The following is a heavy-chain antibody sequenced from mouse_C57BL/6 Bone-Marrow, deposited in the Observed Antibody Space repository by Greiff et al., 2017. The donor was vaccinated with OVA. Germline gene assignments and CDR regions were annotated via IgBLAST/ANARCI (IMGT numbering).Heavy chain of an antibody. D-gene: IGHD1-1*01. V-gene: IGHV1-69*01. CDR2: IDPSDSYT. J-gene: IGHJ1*03. CDR3: ARDTTVPYWYFDV. CDR1: GYTFTSYW. Sequence: QVQLQQSGAELVMPGASVKLSCKASGYTFTSYWMHWVKQRPGQGLAWIGEIDPSDSYTNYNQKFKGKSTLTVDKSSSTAYMQLSSLTSEDSAVYYCARDTTVPYWYFDVWGTGTTVTVSS.